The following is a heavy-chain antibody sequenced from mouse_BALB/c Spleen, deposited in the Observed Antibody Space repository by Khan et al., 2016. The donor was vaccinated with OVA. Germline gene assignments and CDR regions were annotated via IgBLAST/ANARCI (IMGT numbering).Heavy chain of an antibody. CDR3: TRELFSTVVATSFAY. D-gene: IGHD1-1*01. V-gene: IGHV5-9-3*01. CDR1: GFTFRNYA. Sequence: EVELVESGGDLVKPGGSLKLSCAASGFTFRNYAMSWVRQTPEKRLEWVATISSGGSYTYYPDSVQGRFTISRDNAKNTLCLQMSSLRSEDTAIFYCTRELFSTVVATSFAYWGQGTLVTVSA. J-gene: IGHJ3*01. CDR2: ISSGGSYT.